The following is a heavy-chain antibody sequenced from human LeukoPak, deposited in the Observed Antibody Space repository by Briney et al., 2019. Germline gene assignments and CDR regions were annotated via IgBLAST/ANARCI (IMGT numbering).Heavy chain of an antibody. V-gene: IGHV3-23*01. CDR1: GFIFRNYA. CDR2: ISAGGGST. CDR3: AKRNSSGWYFFDY. Sequence: GGSLRLSCAASGFIFRNYAMSWVRQAPGKGLEWVSTISAGGGSTYYAESVKGRFTISRDNSKNTLYLQVNGLRAEDTALYYCAKRNSSGWYFFDYWGQGTLVTVSS. J-gene: IGHJ4*02. D-gene: IGHD6-19*01.